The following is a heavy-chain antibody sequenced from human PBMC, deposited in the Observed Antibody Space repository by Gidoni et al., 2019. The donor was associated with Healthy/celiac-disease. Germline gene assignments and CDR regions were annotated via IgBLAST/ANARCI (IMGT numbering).Heavy chain of an antibody. V-gene: IGHV3-23*01. CDR1: GFTFSSYA. D-gene: IGHD6-19*01. J-gene: IGHJ1*01. Sequence: EVQLLESGGGLVQPGGSLRLSCAASGFTFSSYAMSWVRQAPGKGLEWFSAISGSGGSTYYADSVKGRFTISRDNSKNTLYLQMNSLRAEDTAVYYCAKVPYSSGPQPGYFQHWGQGTLVTVSS. CDR2: ISGSGGST. CDR3: AKVPYSSGPQPGYFQH.